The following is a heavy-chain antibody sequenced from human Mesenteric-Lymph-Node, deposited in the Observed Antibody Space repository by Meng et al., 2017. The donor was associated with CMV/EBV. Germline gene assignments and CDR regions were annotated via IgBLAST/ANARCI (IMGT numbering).Heavy chain of an antibody. J-gene: IGHJ4*02. Sequence: GESLKISCAASGFTVSSNYISWVRQAPGKGLEWVSILYSGGSTYYADSVKGRFTISRDNSKNTLYLQMNSLRPEDTAVYYCVRDTYGDTPMIDFWGQGTLVTVSS. CDR2: LYSGGST. CDR3: VRDTYGDTPMIDF. CDR1: GFTVSSNY. V-gene: IGHV3-66*02. D-gene: IGHD5-18*01.